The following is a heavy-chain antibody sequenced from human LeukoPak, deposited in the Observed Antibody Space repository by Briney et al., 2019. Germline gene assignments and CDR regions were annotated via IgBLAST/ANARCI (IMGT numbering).Heavy chain of an antibody. CDR1: GYSFSSGYY. V-gene: IGHV4-38-2*01. Sequence: PSETLSLTCAVSGYSFSSGYYWGWIRQPPGKGLEWIGRIYHSGSTCYNPSLKRRVTISVDTSKNQFSLKLSSVTAADTAVYYCARRHRGYSGYEYFDYWGQGTLVTVSS. D-gene: IGHD5-12*01. J-gene: IGHJ4*02. CDR3: ARRHRGYSGYEYFDY. CDR2: IYHSGST.